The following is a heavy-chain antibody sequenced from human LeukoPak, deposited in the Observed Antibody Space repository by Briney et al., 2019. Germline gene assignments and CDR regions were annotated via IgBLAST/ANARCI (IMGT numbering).Heavy chain of an antibody. CDR2: FYRGDST. CDR3: AREVVSIPSYFDS. CDR1: GFSVSSSY. J-gene: IGHJ4*02. V-gene: IGHV3-53*01. D-gene: IGHD2-21*01. Sequence: GGSLRLTCAASGFSVSSSYMYWVRQAPGKGLEWVSFFYRGDSTYYAESVRGRFTISRDNSKNTLYLLMNSLIPEDTAVYYCAREVVSIPSYFDSWGQGTLVTVSS.